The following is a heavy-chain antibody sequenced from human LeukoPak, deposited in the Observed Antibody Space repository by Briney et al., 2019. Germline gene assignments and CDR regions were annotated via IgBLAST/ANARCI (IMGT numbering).Heavy chain of an antibody. D-gene: IGHD1-14*01. CDR1: GGSISSYY. Sequence: SETLSLTCTVAGGSISSYYWSWIRQPPGKGLEWIGYIYYTGSTNYNSSLKSRVPISVDTSKNQFSLKLSSVTAADTAVYYCARVKQASPEDYWGQGTLVTVSS. CDR3: ARVKQASPEDY. J-gene: IGHJ4*02. CDR2: IYYTGST. V-gene: IGHV4-59*12.